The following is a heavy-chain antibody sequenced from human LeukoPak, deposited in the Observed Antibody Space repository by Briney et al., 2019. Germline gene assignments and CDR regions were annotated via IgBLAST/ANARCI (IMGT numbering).Heavy chain of an antibody. CDR1: GGSISSYY. CDR3: ARGVEYDSSGYYFDY. V-gene: IGHV4-59*12. D-gene: IGHD3-22*01. J-gene: IGHJ4*02. Sequence: SETLSLTCTVSGGSISSYYWSWIRQPPGKGLEWIGYIYYSGSTNYNPSLKSRVTISVDTSKNQFSLKLSSVTAADTAVYYCARGVEYDSSGYYFDYWGQGTLVTVSS. CDR2: IYYSGST.